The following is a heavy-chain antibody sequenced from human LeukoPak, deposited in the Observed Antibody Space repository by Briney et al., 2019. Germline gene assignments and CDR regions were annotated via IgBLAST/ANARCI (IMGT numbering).Heavy chain of an antibody. CDR1: GGSISSYY. D-gene: IGHD5-12*01. CDR2: IYHSGST. J-gene: IGHJ4*02. V-gene: IGHV4-59*01. Sequence: SETLSLTCTVSGGSISSYYWSWIRQPPGKGLEWIGYIYHSGSTNYNPSLKSRVTISVDTSQNQFYLKLSSVTAADTAVYYCARDGYSGSDALWGQGTLVTVSS. CDR3: ARDGYSGSDAL.